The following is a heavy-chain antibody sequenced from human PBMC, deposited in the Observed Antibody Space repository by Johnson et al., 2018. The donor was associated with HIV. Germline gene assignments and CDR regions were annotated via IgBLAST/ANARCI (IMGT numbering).Heavy chain of an antibody. CDR1: GFTFSSYA. J-gene: IGHJ3*02. CDR3: ARDGHLRAFDI. Sequence: VQLVESGGGVVQPGRSLRLSCVASGFTFSSYAMHWVRQAPGKGLEWVAHVGHDGGIYPYAESVKGRFTVYRDNSKNTLYLQMNNLGAEDTAVYYCARDGHLRAFDIWGQGTMVTVSS. CDR2: VGHDGGIY. D-gene: IGHD3-3*02. V-gene: IGHV3-30-3*01.